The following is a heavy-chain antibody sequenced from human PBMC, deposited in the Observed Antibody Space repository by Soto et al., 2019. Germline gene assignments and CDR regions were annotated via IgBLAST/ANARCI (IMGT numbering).Heavy chain of an antibody. CDR3: ARGDFDSSANYYAGWFDP. V-gene: IGHV1-2*02. Sequence: ASVKVSCKASGYTFTAYYMHWLRQAPGQGPEWMGWINPNSGGTKYAQKFQGRVTMTNDTSISTAYMELSRLGSDDTAVYYCARGDFDSSANYYAGWFDPWGQGTLVTVSS. D-gene: IGHD3-22*01. CDR2: INPNSGGT. CDR1: GYTFTAYY. J-gene: IGHJ5*02.